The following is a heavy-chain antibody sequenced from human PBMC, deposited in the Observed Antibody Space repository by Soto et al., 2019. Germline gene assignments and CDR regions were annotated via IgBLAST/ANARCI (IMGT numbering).Heavy chain of an antibody. CDR2: IRSKAYCGTT. CDR1: GFTFNDYT. J-gene: IGHJ4*02. CDR3: TAGKLYPSLDFDY. Sequence: GGSLRLSCTASGFTFNDYTLSWVRQAPGKGLEWVGFIRSKAYCGTTEYAASVKGRFTISRDDSKSIAYLQMNSLKTEDTAVYYCTAGKLYPSLDFDYWGQGTLVTVSS. V-gene: IGHV3-49*04. D-gene: IGHD2-8*01.